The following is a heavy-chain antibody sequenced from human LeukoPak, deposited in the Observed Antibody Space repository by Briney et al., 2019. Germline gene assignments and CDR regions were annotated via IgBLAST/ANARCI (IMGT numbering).Heavy chain of an antibody. D-gene: IGHD5-18*01. J-gene: IGHJ5*02. CDR2: IYYSGST. CDR3: ARDSPHGYGFNWFDP. CDR1: GGSISSYY. V-gene: IGHV4-59*01. Sequence: SSDTLSLTCTVSGGSISSYYWSWIRQPPGKGLEWIGYIYYSGSTNYNPSLKSRVTISVDTSKNQFSLKLSSVTAADTAVYYCARDSPHGYGFNWFDPWGQGTLVTVSS.